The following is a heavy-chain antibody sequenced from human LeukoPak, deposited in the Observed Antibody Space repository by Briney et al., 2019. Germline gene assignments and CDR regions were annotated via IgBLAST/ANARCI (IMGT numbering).Heavy chain of an antibody. CDR1: GFTFSSYS. CDR3: ARGNQFPLRDMDV. CDR2: ISSSGVVT. Sequence: PGGSLRLSCAASGFTFSSYSMTWVRQAPGKGPEWVSVISSSGVVTFYADSVKGRFTTSRDNSKNTLALQMNSLSVEDTAIYYCARGNQFPLRDMDVWGQGTTVTVSS. V-gene: IGHV3-23*01. J-gene: IGHJ6*02. D-gene: IGHD1-14*01.